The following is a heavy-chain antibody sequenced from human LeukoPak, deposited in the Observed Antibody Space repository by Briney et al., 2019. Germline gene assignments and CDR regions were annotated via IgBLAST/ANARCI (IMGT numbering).Heavy chain of an antibody. V-gene: IGHV3-9*01. J-gene: IGHJ4*02. D-gene: IGHD6-19*01. Sequence: GGSLRLSCAAFGFTFDDYAMHWVRQVPGKGLEWVSGISWNSGLIGYADSVKGRFTISRDNAKNSLYLQMNSLRAEDTALYYCAKGYSSGWYYFDYWGQGTLVTVSS. CDR3: AKGYSSGWYYFDY. CDR1: GFTFDDYA. CDR2: ISWNSGLI.